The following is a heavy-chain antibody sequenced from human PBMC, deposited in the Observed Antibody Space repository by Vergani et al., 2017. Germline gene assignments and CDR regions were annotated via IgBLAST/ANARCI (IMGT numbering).Heavy chain of an antibody. Sequence: QVQLVQSGAEVKKPGASVKVSCKASGYTFTSYDINWVRQATGQGLEWMGWMNPNSGNTRYAQKFQGRATMTRNTSISTAYMELSSLRSEDTAVYYCARGRFYCSSTSCAKWGKGYYYIDVWGKGP. CDR2: MNPNSGNT. J-gene: IGHJ6*03. D-gene: IGHD2-2*01. CDR3: ARGRFYCSSTSCAKWGKGYYYIDV. V-gene: IGHV1-8*01. CDR1: GYTFTSYD.